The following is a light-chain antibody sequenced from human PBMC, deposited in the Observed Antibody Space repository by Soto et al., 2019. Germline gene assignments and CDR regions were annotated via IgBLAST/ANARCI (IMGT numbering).Light chain of an antibody. J-gene: IGKJ1*01. CDR1: QSVHSY. CDR3: QQNKDWPGT. V-gene: IGKV3-15*01. CDR2: GAS. Sequence: EIVMTQSPATLSVSPGERVTLSCRASQSVHSYLGWYQQKPGLAPRLLIYGASTRATGIPARFSGSGSGTEFTLTISSLQSEDFGVYYCQQNKDWPGTFGQGTKVDIK.